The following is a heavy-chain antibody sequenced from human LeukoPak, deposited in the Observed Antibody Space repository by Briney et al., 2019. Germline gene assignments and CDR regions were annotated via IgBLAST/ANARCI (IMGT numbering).Heavy chain of an antibody. CDR2: INSDGGII. D-gene: IGHD3-10*01. CDR1: GFTFSNYW. Sequence: GGSLRLSCAASGFTFSNYWMHWVRQVPGKGLVWVSHINSDGGIINYADSVKGRFTISRDNAKNTLYLQMNSLRVEDTAVYYCARGRGWYCDLWGRGTLVTVSS. CDR3: ARGRGWYCDL. J-gene: IGHJ2*01. V-gene: IGHV3-74*01.